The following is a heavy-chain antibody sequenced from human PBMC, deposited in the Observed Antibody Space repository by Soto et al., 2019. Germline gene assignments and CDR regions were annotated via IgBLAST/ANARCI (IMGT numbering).Heavy chain of an antibody. V-gene: IGHV4-61*01. D-gene: IGHD5-18*01. CDR1: GDSVGSASYY. J-gene: IGHJ4*02. Sequence: QVQLQESGPGLLKHSETLSLTCTVSGDSVGSASYYWTWIRQPPGEGLEWIGYISATGSTNYNPSLKSRLTISGDTSKNQFSLRLSSVTAADTAVYYCARDIRGYSRAFDYWGQGTLVTVSP. CDR3: ARDIRGYSRAFDY. CDR2: ISATGST.